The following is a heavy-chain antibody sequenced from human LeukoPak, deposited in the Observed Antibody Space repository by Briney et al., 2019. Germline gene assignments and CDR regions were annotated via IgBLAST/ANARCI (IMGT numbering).Heavy chain of an antibody. V-gene: IGHV4-34*01. CDR1: GGSFSGYY. D-gene: IGHD3-10*01. CDR2: INHSGST. CDR3: ARLDYYGSGSRRKLDY. Sequence: SETLSLTCAVYGGSFSGYYWSWIRQPPGKGLEWIGEINHSGSTNYNPSLKSRVTISVDTSKNQFSLKLSSVTVADTAVYYCARLDYYGSGSRRKLDYWGREPWSPSPQ. J-gene: IGHJ4*02.